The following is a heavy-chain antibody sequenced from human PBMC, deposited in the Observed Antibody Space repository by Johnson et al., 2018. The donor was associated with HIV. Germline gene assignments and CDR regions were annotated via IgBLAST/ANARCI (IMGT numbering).Heavy chain of an antibody. Sequence: QVQLVESGGGLVQPGGSLKLSCAASGLTFSSYGMHWVRQAPGKGLEWVAVISYDGGNKYYADSVKGRFTISRDNSKNTLYLQMSSLRAEDTAVYYCARGGIIHDAFDIWGQGTMVTVSS. CDR2: ISYDGGNK. V-gene: IGHV3-30*19. CDR3: ARGGIIHDAFDI. J-gene: IGHJ3*02. CDR1: GLTFSSYG. D-gene: IGHD1-1*01.